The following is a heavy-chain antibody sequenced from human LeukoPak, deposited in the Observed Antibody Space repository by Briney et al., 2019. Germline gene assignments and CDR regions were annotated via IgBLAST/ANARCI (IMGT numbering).Heavy chain of an antibody. CDR3: ARSLIQLWYLDY. V-gene: IGHV3-23*01. Sequence: GGSLRLSCAASGFTFSTYAMSWVRQAAGKGLEWVSLISGSGGGTYYADSVKGRFTISRDNAKNSLYLQMNSLRAEDTAVYYCARSLIQLWYLDYWGQGTLVTVSS. J-gene: IGHJ4*02. CDR1: GFTFSTYA. CDR2: ISGSGGGT. D-gene: IGHD5-18*01.